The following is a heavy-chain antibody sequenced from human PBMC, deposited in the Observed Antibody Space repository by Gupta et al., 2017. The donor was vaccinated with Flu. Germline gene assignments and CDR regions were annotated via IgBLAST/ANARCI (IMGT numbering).Heavy chain of an antibody. J-gene: IGHJ6*02. CDR1: A. CDR3: ARDDDLNHYYHGIDV. CDR2: IIGSGENT. Sequence: AMRWVRQAPGKGLAWGACIIGSGENTYYSASGKGRFIISRDNSKDPLFLQMDNVSADDTAVYYCARDDDLNHYYHGIDVWGQGTMVPVSS. V-gene: IGHV3-23*01.